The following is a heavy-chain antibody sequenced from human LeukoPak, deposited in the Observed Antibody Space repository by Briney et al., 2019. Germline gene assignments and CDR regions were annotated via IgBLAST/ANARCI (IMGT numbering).Heavy chain of an antibody. J-gene: IGHJ5*02. CDR1: GFTFDDYA. Sequence: PGRSLRLSCAASGFTFDDYAMHWVRQAPGKGLEWVSSISSSSSYIYYADSVKGRFTISRDNAKNSLYLQMNSLRAEDTAVYYCAREHLYCSSTSCYGGDNWFDPWGQGTLVTVSS. V-gene: IGHV3-21*01. CDR3: AREHLYCSSTSCYGGDNWFDP. D-gene: IGHD2-2*01. CDR2: ISSSSSYI.